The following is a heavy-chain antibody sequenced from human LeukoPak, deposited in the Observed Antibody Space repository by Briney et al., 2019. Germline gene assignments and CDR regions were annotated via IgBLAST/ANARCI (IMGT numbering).Heavy chain of an antibody. CDR3: AREDYGADY. Sequence: SETLSLTCTVSGGSISSNSYYWGWIRQSPGKGLEWIGSIYYSGSTYYNPSLKSRVTMSVDTSKNQFSLKLSSVTAADTAVYYCAREDYGADYWGQGTLVTVSS. D-gene: IGHD4-17*01. J-gene: IGHJ4*02. CDR1: GGSISSNSYY. V-gene: IGHV4-39*07. CDR2: IYYSGST.